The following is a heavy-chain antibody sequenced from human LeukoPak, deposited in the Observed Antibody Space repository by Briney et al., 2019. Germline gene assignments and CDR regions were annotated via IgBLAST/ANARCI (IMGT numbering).Heavy chain of an antibody. V-gene: IGHV4-39*07. CDR3: ATASYCTGGSCYSGYYFDY. CDR2: IYYRGNT. J-gene: IGHJ4*02. Sequence: PSETLSLTCTVYGDSISSGSYYWGWIRQPPGKGLEWIGNIYYRGNTYFNPSLKSRVIISVDTSKNQFSLKLSSVTAADTAVYYCATASYCTGGSCYSGYYFDYWGQGTLVTVSS. CDR1: GDSISSGSYY. D-gene: IGHD2-15*01.